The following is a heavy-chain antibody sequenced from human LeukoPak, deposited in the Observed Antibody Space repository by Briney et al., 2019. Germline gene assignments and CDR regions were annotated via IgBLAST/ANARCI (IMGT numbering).Heavy chain of an antibody. CDR2: IRSKAYGGTT. D-gene: IGHD6-6*01. J-gene: IGHJ4*02. Sequence: GGSLRLSCTASGFTFGDYAMSWVRQAPGKGLEWVGCIRSKAYGGTTEYAASVKGRFTISRDDSKSIAYLQMNSLKTEDTAVYYCTRDGTALAFDYWGQGTLVTVSS. CDR1: GFTFGDYA. CDR3: TRDGTALAFDY. V-gene: IGHV3-49*04.